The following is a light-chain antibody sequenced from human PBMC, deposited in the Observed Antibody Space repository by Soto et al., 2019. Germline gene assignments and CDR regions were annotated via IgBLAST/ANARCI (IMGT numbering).Light chain of an antibody. CDR1: QSVSGSH. J-gene: IGKJ3*01. CDR2: GAS. Sequence: EIVLTQSPGTLSLSPGERATLSCRASQSVSGSHLAWYQQKPGQAPRLLIYGASTRATGIPDRFSGSGSGTDFTLTISRLEPEDFAVYYCQQYGNSRGTFGPGPTVDIK. CDR3: QQYGNSRGT. V-gene: IGKV3-20*01.